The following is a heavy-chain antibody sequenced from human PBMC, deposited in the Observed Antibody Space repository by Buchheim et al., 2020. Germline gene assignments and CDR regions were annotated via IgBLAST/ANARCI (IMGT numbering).Heavy chain of an antibody. CDR2: IYPGDSDT. CDR3: ARRKSMIVDSNWFDP. J-gene: IGHJ5*02. CDR1: GYSFTSYW. Sequence: EVQLVQSGAEVKKPGEFLKISCKGSGYSFTSYWIGWVRQMPGKGLEWMGIIYPGDSDTRYSPSFQGQVTISADKSISTAYPKWSSLKASNTAMYYSARRKSMIVDSNWFDPWGQGTL. D-gene: IGHD3-22*01. V-gene: IGHV5-51*01.